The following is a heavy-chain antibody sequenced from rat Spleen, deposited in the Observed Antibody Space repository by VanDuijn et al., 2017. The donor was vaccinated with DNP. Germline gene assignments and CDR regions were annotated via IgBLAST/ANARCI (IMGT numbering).Heavy chain of an antibody. V-gene: IGHV5-22*01. D-gene: IGHD1-4*01. Sequence: EVQLVESGGDLVQPGRSLKLSCAASGFTFSDYYMAWVRQAPTKGLEWVAYISYDGTSTYNGDSVKGRFTISRDTAKSTLYLQMNSLRSEDTATYYCARGNYPGINTFDYWGQGVMVTVSS. J-gene: IGHJ2*01. CDR2: ISYDGTST. CDR1: GFTFSDYY. CDR3: ARGNYPGINTFDY.